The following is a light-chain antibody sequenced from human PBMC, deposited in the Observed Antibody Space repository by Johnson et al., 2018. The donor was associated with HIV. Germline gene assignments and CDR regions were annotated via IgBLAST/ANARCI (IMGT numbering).Light chain of an antibody. CDR1: SSNIGNNY. Sequence: QSVLTQPPSVSAAPGQKVNISCSGSSSNIGNNYVSWYQQLPGTAPKVLIYDNNKRPSGIPDRFSGSTSGTSATLGITGLQTGDEADYYCGTWDSSLSAGGVFGTGTKVTVL. V-gene: IGLV1-51*01. CDR2: DNN. J-gene: IGLJ1*01. CDR3: GTWDSSLSAGGV.